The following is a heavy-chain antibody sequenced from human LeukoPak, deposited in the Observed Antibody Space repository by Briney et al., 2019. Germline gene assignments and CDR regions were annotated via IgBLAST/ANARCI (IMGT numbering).Heavy chain of an antibody. CDR1: GGSISSYY. CDR2: IYTSGST. CDR3: ARARSLVVPAAKTITYAFDI. Sequence: SETLSLTCTVSGGSISSYYWSWIRQPAGKGLEWIGRIYTSGSTNYNPSLKSRVTMSVDTSKNQFSLKLSSVTAADTAVYYCARARSLVVPAAKTITYAFDIWGQGTMVTVSS. V-gene: IGHV4-4*07. D-gene: IGHD2-2*01. J-gene: IGHJ3*02.